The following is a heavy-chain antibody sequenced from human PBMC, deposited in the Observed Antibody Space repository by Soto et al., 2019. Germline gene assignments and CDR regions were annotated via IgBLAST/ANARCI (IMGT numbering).Heavy chain of an antibody. Sequence: GGSLRLSCVASGFTFSSYAMTWVRQAPGKGLEWVSSITGRGDSTYNADSVKGRFTISRDNSKRTLYLQMDSLRAEDTAVYYCAIDVVLMVYPKGADYFDYWGQGTLVTVSS. V-gene: IGHV3-23*01. CDR2: ITGRGDST. CDR3: AIDVVLMVYPKGADYFDY. CDR1: GFTFSSYA. D-gene: IGHD2-8*01. J-gene: IGHJ4*02.